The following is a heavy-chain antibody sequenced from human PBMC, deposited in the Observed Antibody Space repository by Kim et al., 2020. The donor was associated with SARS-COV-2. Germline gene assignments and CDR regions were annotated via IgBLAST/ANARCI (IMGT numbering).Heavy chain of an antibody. D-gene: IGHD3-22*01. V-gene: IGHV1-3*01. CDR1: GYTFTSYA. CDR3: ARDQLEFFDHYYDSTAAFDI. Sequence: ASVKVSCKASGYTFTSYAMHWVRQAPGQRLEWMGWINAGNGNTKYSQKFQGRVTITRDTSASTAYMELSSLRSEDTAVYYCARDQLEFFDHYYDSTAAFDIWGQGTMVTVSS. CDR2: INAGNGNT. J-gene: IGHJ3*02.